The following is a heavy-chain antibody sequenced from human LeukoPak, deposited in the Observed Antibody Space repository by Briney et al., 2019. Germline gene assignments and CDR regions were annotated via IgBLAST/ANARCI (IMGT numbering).Heavy chain of an antibody. D-gene: IGHD2-2*01. Sequence: GGSLRLSCAASGFTFSNYAMTWVRQAPGKGLEWVSGIGGSGAGTYYADSVKGRFTISRDNSKNTLYLQMNSLRAEDTAVYYCAKGSGSVVVPAALIDYWGQGALVTVSS. CDR2: IGGSGAGT. CDR1: GFTFSNYA. J-gene: IGHJ4*02. V-gene: IGHV3-23*01. CDR3: AKGSGSVVVPAALIDY.